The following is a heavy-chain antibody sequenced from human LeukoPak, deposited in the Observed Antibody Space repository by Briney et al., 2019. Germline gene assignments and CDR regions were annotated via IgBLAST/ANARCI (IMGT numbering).Heavy chain of an antibody. D-gene: IGHD6-13*01. J-gene: IGHJ4*02. CDR3: ARGRQQLVAYFDY. V-gene: IGHV1-69*05. CDR2: IIPIFGTA. CDR1: GGTFSSYA. Sequence: ASVKASCKASGGTFSSYAISWVRQAPGQGLEWMGGIIPIFGTANYAQKFQGRVTITTDESTSTAYMELSSLRSEDTAVYYCARGRQQLVAYFDYWGQGALVTVSS.